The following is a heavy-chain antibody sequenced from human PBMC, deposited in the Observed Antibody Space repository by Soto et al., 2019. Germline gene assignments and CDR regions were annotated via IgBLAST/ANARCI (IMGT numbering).Heavy chain of an antibody. V-gene: IGHV5-51*01. Sequence: PGESLKISCKSSGYSFPNYWIAWVRQMPGKDLESVGIIYPDDSDTKYSPSFQGQVTISAEDTAVYYCAKGGGTYWSDTSAYSAFDYWAQGTLVTVSS. CDR3: FDY. CDR1: GYSFPNYW. D-gene: IGHD3-22*01. J-gene: IGHJ4*02. CDR2: IYPDDSDT.